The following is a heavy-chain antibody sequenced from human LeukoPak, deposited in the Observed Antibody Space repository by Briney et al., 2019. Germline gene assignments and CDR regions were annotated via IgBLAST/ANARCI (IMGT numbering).Heavy chain of an antibody. Sequence: ASVKVSCKASGGTFSSYAISWVRQAPGQGLGWMGGIIPIFGTANYAQKFQGRVTITADESTSIAYMELSSLRSEDTAVYYCAREGYCSSTSCYAGNAFDIWGQGTMVTVSS. CDR3: AREGYCSSTSCYAGNAFDI. CDR1: GGTFSSYA. CDR2: IIPIFGTA. D-gene: IGHD2-2*01. V-gene: IGHV1-69*13. J-gene: IGHJ3*02.